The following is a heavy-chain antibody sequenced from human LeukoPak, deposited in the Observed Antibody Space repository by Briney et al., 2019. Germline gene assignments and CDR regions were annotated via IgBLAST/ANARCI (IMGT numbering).Heavy chain of an antibody. Sequence: PSETLSLTCTVSGGSISTSTYYWGWIRQPPGKGLEWIGSIYYSGRTYYNPSLKRRVTISVDTSKDQFALKLTSVTAADTTVYYCARHFSVASHPFDIWGQGTMVTVSS. V-gene: IGHV4-39*01. J-gene: IGHJ3*02. CDR3: ARHFSVASHPFDI. CDR1: GGSISTSTYY. CDR2: IYYSGRT. D-gene: IGHD4-23*01.